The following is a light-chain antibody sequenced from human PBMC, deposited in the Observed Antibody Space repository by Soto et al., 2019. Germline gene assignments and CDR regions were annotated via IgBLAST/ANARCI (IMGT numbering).Light chain of an antibody. CDR1: SSDVGGYNY. CDR3: ISYTDFSGPYV. V-gene: IGLV2-14*01. J-gene: IGLJ1*01. Sequence: ALTQPASVSGSPGQSITISCTGTSSDVGGYNYVSWYEQYPGKAPKLLISEVSNRPSGVSNRFSGSKSGNTASLTISGLQAEDEANYFCISYTDFSGPYVFGTGTKVTVL. CDR2: EVS.